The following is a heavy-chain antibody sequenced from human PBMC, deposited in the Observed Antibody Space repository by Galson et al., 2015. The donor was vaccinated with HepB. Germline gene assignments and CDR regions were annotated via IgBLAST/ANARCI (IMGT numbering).Heavy chain of an antibody. Sequence: SLRLSCAASGFTFSNSWMAWVRQAPGKGLEWMANINEDGGARFYVDSVKGRFTISRDNAKTSLYLQMNGLRAEDTAVYYCAASRDAPGNYWGQGTLVTVSS. CDR3: AASRDAPGNY. CDR1: GFTFSNSW. CDR2: INEDGGAR. J-gene: IGHJ4*02. D-gene: IGHD2-2*01. V-gene: IGHV3-7*05.